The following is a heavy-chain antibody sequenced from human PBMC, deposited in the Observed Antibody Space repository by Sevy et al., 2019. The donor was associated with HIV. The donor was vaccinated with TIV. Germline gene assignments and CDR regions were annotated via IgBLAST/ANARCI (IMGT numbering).Heavy chain of an antibody. J-gene: IGHJ3*02. CDR1: GFTFSSYS. D-gene: IGHD3-10*01. Sequence: GGSLRLSCAASGFTFSSYSMNWVRQAPGKGLEWVSSISSSSSYIYYADSVKGRFTISRDNAKNSLYLQMNSLRAEDTAVYYCANTMVRGVYDAFDIWGQGTMVTVSS. V-gene: IGHV3-21*01. CDR2: ISSSSSYI. CDR3: ANTMVRGVYDAFDI.